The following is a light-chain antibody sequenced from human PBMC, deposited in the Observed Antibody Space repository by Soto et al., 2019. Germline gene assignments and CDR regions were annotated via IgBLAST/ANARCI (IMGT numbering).Light chain of an antibody. CDR1: QPISAY. J-gene: IGKJ4*01. CDR3: QQSFTTPLT. Sequence: DIQMTKSPSSLSASVGDRVTITCRASQPISAYLNWFQQKSGKAPKLLIYRASNLQSAVPSRFSGSGSGTDFILTISSLQPEDFATYYCQQSFTTPLTFGGGTKVDIK. V-gene: IGKV1-39*01. CDR2: RAS.